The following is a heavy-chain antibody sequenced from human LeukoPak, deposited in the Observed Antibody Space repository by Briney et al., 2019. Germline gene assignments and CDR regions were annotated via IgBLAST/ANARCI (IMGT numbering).Heavy chain of an antibody. J-gene: IGHJ4*02. CDR2: MNPNSGNT. V-gene: IGHV1-8*01. CDR3: ARGSWELLLGYFDY. D-gene: IGHD1-26*01. Sequence: ASVTVSCKASGYTFTSYDINWVRQATGQGLERMGWMNPNSGNTGYAQKFQGRVTMTRNTSISTAYMELSSLRSEDTAVYYCARGSWELLLGYFDYWGQGTLVTVSS. CDR1: GYTFTSYD.